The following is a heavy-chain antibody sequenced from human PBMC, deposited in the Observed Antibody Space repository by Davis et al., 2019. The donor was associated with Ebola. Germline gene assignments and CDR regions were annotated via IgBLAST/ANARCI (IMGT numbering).Heavy chain of an antibody. CDR2: ISSIGSTI. CDR1: GFTFSRYE. J-gene: IGHJ4*02. V-gene: IGHV3-48*03. Sequence: GGSLRLSCAASGFTFSRYEMNWVRQAPGKGLEWVSYISSIGSTIYYADSVKGRFTISRDNAKNSLYLQMNSLRAEDTAVYYCARGSIVVPADTLGYWGQGTLITVSS. CDR3: ARGSIVVPADTLGY. D-gene: IGHD2-2*01.